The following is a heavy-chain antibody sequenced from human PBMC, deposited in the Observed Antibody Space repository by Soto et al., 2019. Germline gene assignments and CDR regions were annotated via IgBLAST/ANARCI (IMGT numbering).Heavy chain of an antibody. V-gene: IGHV3-21*01. D-gene: IGHD1-7*01. CDR2: ISSSGSFK. CDR1: GFSFSSDS. Sequence: EVQLVESGGGLVKPGGSLRLSCAASGFSFSSDSMGWVRQAPGKGLEWVSSISSSGSFKNYADSVKGRFTISRDNAKNSLYLQMSGLKDEDTAVYYCARHPPTGTTLDWVDSWGQGTLVTVSS. J-gene: IGHJ5*01. CDR3: ARHPPTGTTLDWVDS.